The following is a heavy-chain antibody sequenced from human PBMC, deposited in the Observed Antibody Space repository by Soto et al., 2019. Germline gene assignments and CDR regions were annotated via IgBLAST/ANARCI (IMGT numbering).Heavy chain of an antibody. Sequence: SETLSLTCAVSGGSISSGGYSWSWIRQPPGKGLGWIGYIYHSGSTYYNPSLKSRVTISVDRSKNQFSLKMSSVTAADTAVYYCVRLLRDSRGYYYFYYWGRGTLVTVSS. J-gene: IGHJ4*02. CDR3: VRLLRDSRGYYYFYY. V-gene: IGHV4-30-2*01. D-gene: IGHD3-22*01. CDR2: IYHSGST. CDR1: GGSISSGGYS.